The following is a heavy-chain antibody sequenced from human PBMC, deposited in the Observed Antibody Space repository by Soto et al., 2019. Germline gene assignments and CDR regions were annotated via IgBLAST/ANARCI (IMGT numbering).Heavy chain of an antibody. CDR1: SDSIRSSSYY. Sequence: AEPLSLTCAVSSDSIRSSSYYWGWIRQPPGKGLEWIGSIYHAGSTFYNPSLKSRITISVDTSKNQFSLKLNSVTAADTAVYYCTRRQLADIWGRGTLVTVS. D-gene: IGHD6-13*01. CDR3: TRRQLADI. CDR2: IYHAGST. J-gene: IGHJ4*02. V-gene: IGHV4-39*01.